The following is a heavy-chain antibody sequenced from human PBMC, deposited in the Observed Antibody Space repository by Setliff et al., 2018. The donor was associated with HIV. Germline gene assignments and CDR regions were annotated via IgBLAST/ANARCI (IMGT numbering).Heavy chain of an antibody. CDR2: IYYSGSA. CDR3: ARVTYFYYYYMDV. V-gene: IGHV4-39*01. Sequence: PSETLSLTCSVFGASISGSDYYWGWIRQLPEKGLEWIGSIYYSGSAYHNPSLKSRVAMSVDTAKKQFSLKLTSLTGADTAVYYCARVTYFYYYYMDVWGKGTTVTVSS. J-gene: IGHJ6*03. CDR1: GASISGSDYY. D-gene: IGHD5-18*01.